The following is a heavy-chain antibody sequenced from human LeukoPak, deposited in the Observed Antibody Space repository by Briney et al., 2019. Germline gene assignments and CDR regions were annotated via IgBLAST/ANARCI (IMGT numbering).Heavy chain of an antibody. V-gene: IGHV1-24*01. Sequence: ASVKVSCKVSGYTLTELSMHWVRQAPGKGREWMGGFDPEDGEAIYAQKFQGRVTMTEDTSTDTAYMELSSLRSEDTAVYYCATDRTYRAPGSFQHWGQGTLVTVSS. CDR2: FDPEDGEA. J-gene: IGHJ1*01. D-gene: IGHD1-14*01. CDR1: GYTLTELS. CDR3: ATDRTYRAPGSFQH.